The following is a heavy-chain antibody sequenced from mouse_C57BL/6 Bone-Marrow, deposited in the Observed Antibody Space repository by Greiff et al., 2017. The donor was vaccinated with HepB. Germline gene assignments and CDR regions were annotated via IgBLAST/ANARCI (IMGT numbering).Heavy chain of an antibody. CDR1: GFTFSSYG. D-gene: IGHD3-2*02. Sequence: EVKLVESGGDLVKPGGSLKLSCAASGFTFSSYGMSWVRQTPDKRLEWVATISSGGSYTYYPDSVKGRFTISRDNAKNTLYLQMSSLKSEDTAMYYCASHSSGSFDYWGQGTTLTVSS. V-gene: IGHV5-6*01. CDR3: ASHSSGSFDY. CDR2: ISSGGSYT. J-gene: IGHJ2*01.